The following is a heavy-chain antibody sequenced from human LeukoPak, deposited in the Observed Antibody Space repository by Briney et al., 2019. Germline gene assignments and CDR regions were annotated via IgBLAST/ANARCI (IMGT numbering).Heavy chain of an antibody. J-gene: IGHJ4*02. Sequence: PGGSLRLSCAASGFAFNTYAMHWVRQAPGKGLEYVSAISSNGGSTYYADSVKGRFTISRDNSKNTLYIQMSSLRAEDTAVYYCVKGDYDILTGYHGLDYWSQGTLVTVSS. CDR1: GFAFNTYA. V-gene: IGHV3-64D*06. CDR2: ISSNGGST. D-gene: IGHD3-9*01. CDR3: VKGDYDILTGYHGLDY.